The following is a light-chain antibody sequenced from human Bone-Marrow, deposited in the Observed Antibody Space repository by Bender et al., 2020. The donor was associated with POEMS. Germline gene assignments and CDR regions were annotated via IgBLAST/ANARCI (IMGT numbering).Light chain of an antibody. Sequence: QSALTQPASVPGSPGQSITISCTGTSSDVGRFNYVSWYQQHPGKAPKLMIYEVTKRPSEVSNRFSGSKSGNTASLTISGLQAEDEADYYCSSYTRTITLWVFGGGTKLTVL. CDR2: EVT. CDR3: SSYTRTITLWV. V-gene: IGLV2-14*01. CDR1: SSDVGRFNY. J-gene: IGLJ3*02.